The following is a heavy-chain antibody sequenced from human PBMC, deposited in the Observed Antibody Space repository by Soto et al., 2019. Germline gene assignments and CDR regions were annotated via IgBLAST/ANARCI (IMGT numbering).Heavy chain of an antibody. J-gene: IGHJ6*02. Sequence: ASVKVSCKASGGTFSSYAISWVRQAPGQGLELMGGIIPIFGTANYAQKFQGRVTITADESTSTAYMELSSLRSEDTAVYYCARVVVRQLRTCYYYYGMDVWGQGTTVTVSS. CDR2: IIPIFGTA. CDR1: GGTFSSYA. D-gene: IGHD2-2*01. CDR3: ARVVVRQLRTCYYYYGMDV. V-gene: IGHV1-69*13.